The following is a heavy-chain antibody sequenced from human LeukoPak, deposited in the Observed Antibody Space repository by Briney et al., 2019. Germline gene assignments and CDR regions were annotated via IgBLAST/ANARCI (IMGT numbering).Heavy chain of an antibody. V-gene: IGHV1-18*01. CDR2: ISAYNGNT. CDR3: ARVRVRRYHDILTGFDNWFDP. D-gene: IGHD3-9*01. CDR1: GYTFTSYG. J-gene: IGHJ5*02. Sequence: ASVKVSCKASGYTFTSYGISWVRQAPGQGLEWMGLISAYNGNTNYAQKLQGRVTMTTDTSTSTAYMELRSLRSEDTAVYYCARVRVRRYHDILTGFDNWFDPWGQGTLVTVSS.